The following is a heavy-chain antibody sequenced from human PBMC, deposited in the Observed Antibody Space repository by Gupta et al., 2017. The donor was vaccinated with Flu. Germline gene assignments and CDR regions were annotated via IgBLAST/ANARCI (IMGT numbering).Heavy chain of an antibody. CDR3: ARWQYSSSWYFDY. D-gene: IGHD6-13*01. Sequence: WMSWVRQAPGKGLEWVANINQDGSGNHYVDSVKGRFTVSRDNVENSLYLEMNSLRAEDTAVYYCARWQYSSSWYFDYWGQGTLVTVSS. CDR2: INQDGSGN. CDR1: W. J-gene: IGHJ4*02. V-gene: IGHV3-7*01.